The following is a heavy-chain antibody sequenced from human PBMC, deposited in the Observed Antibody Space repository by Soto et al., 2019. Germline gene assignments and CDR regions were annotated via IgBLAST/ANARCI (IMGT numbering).Heavy chain of an antibody. Sequence: EVQLLESGGGLVQPGGSLRLSCAASGFTFSSYAMSWVRQAPGKGLEWVSAISGSGGSTYYADSVKGRFTISRDNSKNTLYLQMNSLRAEDTAVYYGAKVGSEWGGYFDLWGRGTLVTVSS. CDR3: AKVGSEWGGYFDL. V-gene: IGHV3-23*01. D-gene: IGHD3-3*01. J-gene: IGHJ2*01. CDR2: ISGSGGST. CDR1: GFTFSSYA.